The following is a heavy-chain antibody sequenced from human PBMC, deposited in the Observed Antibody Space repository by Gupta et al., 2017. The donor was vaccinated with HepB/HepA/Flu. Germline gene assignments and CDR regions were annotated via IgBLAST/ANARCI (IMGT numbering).Heavy chain of an antibody. CDR1: GGTFSSYA. J-gene: IGHJ4*02. CDR2: IIPIFGTA. Sequence: QVQLVQSGAEVKKPGSSVKVSCKASGGTFSSYAICWVRQAPGQGLEWMGGIIPIFGTANYAQKFQGRVTITADESTSTAYMELSSLRSEDTAVYYCARGRTKYSYDSNYFDYWGQGTLVTVSS. D-gene: IGHD5-18*01. CDR3: ARGRTKYSYDSNYFDY. V-gene: IGHV1-69*01.